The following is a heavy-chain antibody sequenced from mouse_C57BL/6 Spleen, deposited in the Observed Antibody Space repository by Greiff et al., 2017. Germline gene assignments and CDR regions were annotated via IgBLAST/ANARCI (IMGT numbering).Heavy chain of an antibody. V-gene: IGHV2-3*01. J-gene: IGHJ3*01. CDR1: GFSLTSYG. D-gene: IGHD2-3*01. CDR2: IWGDGST. CDR3: SKPVDGYFGGFAY. Sequence: QVQLKESGPGLVAPSQSLSITCTVSGFSLTSYGVSWVRQPPGKGLAWLGVIWGDGSTNYHSALISRLSISKDHSKSHVFFKLISLQTDDTATYYCSKPVDGYFGGFAYWGQGTLVTVSS.